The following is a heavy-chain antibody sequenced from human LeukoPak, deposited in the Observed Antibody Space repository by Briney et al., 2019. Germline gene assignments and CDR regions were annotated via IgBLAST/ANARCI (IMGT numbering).Heavy chain of an antibody. V-gene: IGHV1-46*01. J-gene: IGHJ4*02. CDR3: ARDNTAWSVDF. Sequence: ASVKLSCKASGYTFTGYYMHWVRQAPGQGLEWMGIINPSGGSTSYAQKFQGRVTMTRDMSTSTVYVELSSLRSEDTAVYYCARDNTAWSVDFWGQGTLVTVSS. CDR2: INPSGGST. D-gene: IGHD2-21*02. CDR1: GYTFTGYY.